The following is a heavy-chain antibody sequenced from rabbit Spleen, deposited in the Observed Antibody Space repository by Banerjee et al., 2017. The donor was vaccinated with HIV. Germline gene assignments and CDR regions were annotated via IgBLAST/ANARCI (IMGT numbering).Heavy chain of an antibody. Sequence: QSLEESGGDLVKPVASLTLTCTASGFSFTYSDYMCWVRQPPGKGPEWTACIGAGVSYTTYYATWAKGRFTISKTSSTTVTLQMTSLTAADTATYFCARDSGTSFSSYGMDLWGPGTLVTVS. D-gene: IGHD8-1*01. CDR2: IGAGVSYTT. J-gene: IGHJ6*01. CDR3: ARDSGTSFSSYGMDL. CDR1: GFSFTYSDY. V-gene: IGHV1S40*01.